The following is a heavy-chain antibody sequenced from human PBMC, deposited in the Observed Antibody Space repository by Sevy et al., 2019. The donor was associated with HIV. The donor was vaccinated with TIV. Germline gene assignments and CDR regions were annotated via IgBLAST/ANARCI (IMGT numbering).Heavy chain of an antibody. J-gene: IGHJ4*02. V-gene: IGHV3-23*01. CDR1: GFTFSKYS. D-gene: IGHD2-8*01. CDR3: AREGCTKPHDY. CDR2: LSFGCGEI. Sequence: GGSLRLSCAASGFTFSKYSMSWVCQPPGKGLEWVSTLSFGCGEINYADSVKGRFTISRDNSKSSVHLQMNNLRPEDTAVYYCAREGCTKPHDYWGQGTLVTVSS.